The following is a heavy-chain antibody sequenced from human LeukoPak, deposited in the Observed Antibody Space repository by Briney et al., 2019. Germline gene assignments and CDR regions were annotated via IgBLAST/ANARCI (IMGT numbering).Heavy chain of an antibody. CDR2: ISPDSGAI. J-gene: IGHJ4*02. Sequence: GGSLRLSCEASGFTFNTYSMNWVRQAPGKGLEWVSSISPDSGAIYYADSLKGRFTISRDNSKNTLYLQMNSLRADDTAVYYCAKSGYNRFDYWGQGTLVTVSS. CDR1: GFTFNTYS. CDR3: AKSGYNRFDY. D-gene: IGHD5-24*01. V-gene: IGHV3-21*04.